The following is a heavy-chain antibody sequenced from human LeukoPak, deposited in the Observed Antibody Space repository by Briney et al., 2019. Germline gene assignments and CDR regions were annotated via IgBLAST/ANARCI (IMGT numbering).Heavy chain of an antibody. V-gene: IGHV1-69*13. Sequence: SVKVSCKASGGTFSSYAISWVRQAPGQGLEWMGGIIPISGTANYAQKFQGRVTITADESTSTAYMELSSLRSEDTAVYYCARGVVVVVPAADAGSYYYMDVWGKGTTVTVSS. CDR1: GGTFSSYA. CDR3: ARGVVVVVPAADAGSYYYMDV. D-gene: IGHD2-2*01. J-gene: IGHJ6*03. CDR2: IIPISGTA.